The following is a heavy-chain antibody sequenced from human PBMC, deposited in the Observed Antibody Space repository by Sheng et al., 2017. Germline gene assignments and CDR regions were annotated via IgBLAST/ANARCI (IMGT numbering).Heavy chain of an antibody. D-gene: IGHD6-19*01. CDR3: ARGSGWFFY. V-gene: IGHV3-7*01. CDR2: IKQDGYES. J-gene: IGHJ4*02. CDR1: GFTFSGHW. Sequence: EVQLVESGGGLVQPGGSLRLSCAASGFTFSGHWMTWVRQVPGKGLEWVATIKQDGYESYYVDSVKGRFTISRDNAKNSLYLQMNSLRTEDTAVYYCARGSGWFFYWGQG.